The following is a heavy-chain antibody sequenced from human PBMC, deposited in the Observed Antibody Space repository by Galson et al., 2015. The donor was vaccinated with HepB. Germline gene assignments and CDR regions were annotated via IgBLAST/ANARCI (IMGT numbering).Heavy chain of an antibody. CDR2: IKQDGSEK. CDR1: GFTFSSYW. CDR3: ARMIQEWLRPASVGDY. D-gene: IGHD5-12*01. J-gene: IGHJ4*02. Sequence: SLRLSCAASGFTFSSYWVSWVRQAPGKGLEWVANIKQDGSEKYYVDSVKGRFTISRDNAKNSLYLQMNSLRAEDTAVYYCARMIQEWLRPASVGDYWGQGTLVTVSS. V-gene: IGHV3-7*01.